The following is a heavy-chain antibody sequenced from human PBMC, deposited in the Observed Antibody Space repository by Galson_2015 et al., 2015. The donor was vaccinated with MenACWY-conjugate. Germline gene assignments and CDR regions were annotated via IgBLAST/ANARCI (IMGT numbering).Heavy chain of an antibody. CDR2: IRSKAYGGTA. J-gene: IGHJ4*02. CDR1: GFSFDNWL. Sequence: SLRLSCAASGFSFDNWLVSWVRQTPGKGLEWVGFIRSKAYGGTAEYAASVKGRFTISRDDSKSIAYLLMNSLKTEDTAVYYCRGPKDRRSWSPYFFDYWGQGTLVAVSS. V-gene: IGHV3-49*04. D-gene: IGHD3-10*01. CDR3: RGPKDRRSWSPYFFDY.